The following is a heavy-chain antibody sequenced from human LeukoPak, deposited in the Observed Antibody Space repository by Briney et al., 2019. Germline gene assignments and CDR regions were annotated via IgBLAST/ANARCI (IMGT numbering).Heavy chain of an antibody. CDR3: ARVWVASDSSEGGDY. J-gene: IGHJ4*02. CDR1: GYTFTGYY. CDR2: NNPNSGGT. D-gene: IGHD3-22*01. Sequence: GASVKVSCKASGYTFTGYYIHWVRQAPGQGLEWMGWNNPNSGGTSYAQKFQGRVTMTRDTSISTAYMELGSLRSDDTAVYYCARVWVASDSSEGGDYWGQGTLVTVSS. V-gene: IGHV1-2*02.